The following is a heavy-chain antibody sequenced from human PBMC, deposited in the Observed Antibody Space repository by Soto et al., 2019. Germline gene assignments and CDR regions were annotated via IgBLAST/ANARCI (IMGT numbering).Heavy chain of an antibody. J-gene: IGHJ6*02. Sequence: GASVKLSCKASGYTFTGYYMHWVRQAPGQGLEWMGWINPNSGGTNYAQKFQGWVTMTRDTSISTAYMELSRLRSDDTAVYYCARDGNLRDGYNRYYYYGMDVWGQGTTVTVSS. V-gene: IGHV1-2*04. CDR3: ARDGNLRDGYNRYYYYGMDV. CDR1: GYTFTGYY. CDR2: INPNSGGT. D-gene: IGHD5-12*01.